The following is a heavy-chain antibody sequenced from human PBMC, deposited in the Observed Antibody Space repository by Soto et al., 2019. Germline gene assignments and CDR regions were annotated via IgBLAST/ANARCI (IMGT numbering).Heavy chain of an antibody. CDR2: INWNGGST. J-gene: IGHJ3*02. V-gene: IGHV3-20*04. CDR1: GFTFDDYG. CDR3: ARLGGLSEAFDI. Sequence: AGGSLRLSCAASGFTFDDYGMSWVRQAPGKGLEWVSGINWNGGSTGYADSVKGRFTISRDNAKNSLYLQMKSLRAEDTALYYCARLGGLSEAFDIWGQGTMVTVSS. D-gene: IGHD3-16*01.